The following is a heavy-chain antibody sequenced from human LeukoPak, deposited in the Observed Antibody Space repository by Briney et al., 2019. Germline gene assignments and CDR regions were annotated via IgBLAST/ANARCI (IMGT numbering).Heavy chain of an antibody. CDR1: GGSISSYY. D-gene: IGHD1-26*01. V-gene: IGHV4-59*01. Sequence: KSSETLSLTCTVSGGSISSYYWSWIRQPPGKGLEWIGYIYYSGSTNYNPSLKSRVTMSVDTSKNQFSLKLSSVTAADTAVYYCATGKNWFDPWGQGTLVTVSS. CDR3: ATGKNWFDP. J-gene: IGHJ5*02. CDR2: IYYSGST.